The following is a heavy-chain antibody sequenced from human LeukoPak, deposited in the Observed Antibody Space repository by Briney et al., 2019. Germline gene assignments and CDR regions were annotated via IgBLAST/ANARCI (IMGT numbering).Heavy chain of an antibody. D-gene: IGHD5-18*01. CDR2: IYPGDSDT. CDR3: ARQGLHDSYGFTVLDP. Sequence: HGESLKISCKGSGYSFTSYWIGWVRQMPGKGLGWMGIIYPGDSDTRYSPSFQGQVAISADKSISTAYLQWSSLKASDTAMYYCARQGLHDSYGFTVLDPWGQGTLVTVSS. V-gene: IGHV5-51*01. J-gene: IGHJ5*02. CDR1: GYSFTSYW.